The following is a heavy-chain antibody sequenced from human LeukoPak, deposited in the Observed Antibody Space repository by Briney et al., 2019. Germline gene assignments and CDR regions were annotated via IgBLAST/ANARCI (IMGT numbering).Heavy chain of an antibody. D-gene: IGHD1-26*01. V-gene: IGHV4-39*02. Sequence: SETLSLTCSVSGGSITSSSYYWGWIRQPPGKGLQWIGSIYYSGRTYYNPSLQSRVAIPLDKSRNDFDLKLTSVTAADTAFYYCATDSGTFVAAGTFAYWSHGSLVAVSS. CDR1: GGSITSSSYY. J-gene: IGHJ4*01. CDR2: IYYSGRT. CDR3: ATDSGTFVAAGTFAY.